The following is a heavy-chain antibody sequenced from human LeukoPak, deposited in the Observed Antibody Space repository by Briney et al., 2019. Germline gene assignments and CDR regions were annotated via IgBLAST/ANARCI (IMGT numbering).Heavy chain of an antibody. J-gene: IGHJ3*02. Sequence: LGESLKISCKGSGYRFTSYWIGWVRQMPGKGLEWMGIIYPGDSDTRYSPSFQGQVTISADKSISTAYLQWSSLKASDTAMYYCARDYSSGAYDAFDIWGQGTMITVSS. CDR3: ARDYSSGAYDAFDI. CDR1: GYRFTSYW. D-gene: IGHD3-10*01. V-gene: IGHV5-51*01. CDR2: IYPGDSDT.